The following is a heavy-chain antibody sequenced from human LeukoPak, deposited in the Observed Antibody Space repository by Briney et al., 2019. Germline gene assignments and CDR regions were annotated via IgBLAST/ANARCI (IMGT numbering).Heavy chain of an antibody. CDR1: GFTFDDYA. CDR2: ISWNSGSI. D-gene: IGHD1-26*01. CDR3: ARGAPSGSYLDY. V-gene: IGHV3-9*01. J-gene: IGHJ4*02. Sequence: GGSLRLFCAASGFTFDDYAMHWVRQAPGKGLEWVSGISWNSGSIGYADSVKGRFTISRDNAKNSLYLQMNSLRAEDTAVYYCARGAPSGSYLDYWGQGTLVTVSS.